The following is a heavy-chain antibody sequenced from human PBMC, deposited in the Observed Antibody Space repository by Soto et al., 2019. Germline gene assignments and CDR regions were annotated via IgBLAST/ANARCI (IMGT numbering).Heavy chain of an antibody. V-gene: IGHV3-23*01. Sequence: GWSLRLSCAASGFTFSSYAMSWVRQAPGKGLEWVSAISGSGGSTYYADSVKGRFTISRDNSKNTLYLQMNSLRAEDTAVYYCAKLRSIYDSSGYYYFDYWGQGTLVTVSS. J-gene: IGHJ4*02. CDR1: GFTFSSYA. D-gene: IGHD3-22*01. CDR2: ISGSGGST. CDR3: AKLRSIYDSSGYYYFDY.